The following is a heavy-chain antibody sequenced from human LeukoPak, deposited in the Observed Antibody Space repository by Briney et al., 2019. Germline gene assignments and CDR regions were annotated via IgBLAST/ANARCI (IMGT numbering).Heavy chain of an antibody. J-gene: IGHJ4*02. CDR3: ARDAVGASFDY. Sequence: SETLSLTCTVSGDSISSHYWSWIRQPPGKGLEWIGYISYSGSTNYSPSLKSRVTISVDTSKIQFSLRLSSVTAADTAVYYCARDAVGASFDYWGQGTLVTVSS. D-gene: IGHD1-26*01. CDR1: GDSISSHY. V-gene: IGHV4-59*11. CDR2: ISYSGST.